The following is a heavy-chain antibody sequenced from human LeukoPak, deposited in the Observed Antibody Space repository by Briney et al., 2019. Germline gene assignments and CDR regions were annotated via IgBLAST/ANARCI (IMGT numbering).Heavy chain of an antibody. CDR3: AKDKGGYSSSWYHWFDP. CDR2: INGRGGST. V-gene: IGHV3-23*01. Sequence: GGSLRLSCAASGFTFSNYAMSWVRRAPGKGLEWVSSINGRGGSTYYADSVKGRFTISRDNSKNTLYLQMNSLRAEDTAVYYCAKDKGGYSSSWYHWFDPWGQGTLVTVSS. D-gene: IGHD6-13*01. J-gene: IGHJ5*02. CDR1: GFTFSNYA.